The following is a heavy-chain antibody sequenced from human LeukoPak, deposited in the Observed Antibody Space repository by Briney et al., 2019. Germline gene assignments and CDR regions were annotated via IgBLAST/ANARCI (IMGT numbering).Heavy chain of an antibody. Sequence: SQTLSLTCTVSGGSISSGSYYWSWIRQPAGKGLEWIGRIYTSGSTNYNPSLKSRVTISVDTSKNQFSLKLSPVTAADTAAYYCAAGYSSTLLPWGQGTLVTVSS. V-gene: IGHV4-61*02. D-gene: IGHD6-19*01. CDR1: GGSISSGSYY. CDR3: AAGYSSTLLP. CDR2: IYTSGST. J-gene: IGHJ5*02.